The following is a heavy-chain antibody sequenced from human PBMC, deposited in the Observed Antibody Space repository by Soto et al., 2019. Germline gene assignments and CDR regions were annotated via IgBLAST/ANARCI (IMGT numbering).Heavy chain of an antibody. D-gene: IGHD3-22*01. Sequence: QVQLVQSGAEVKKPGSSVKVSYKASGGTFSSYTISWVRQAPGQGLEWMGRIIPILGIANYAQKFQGRVTITADKSTSTAYMELSSLRSEDTAVYYCAYYYDSSGYYYYYGMDVWGQGTTVTVSS. V-gene: IGHV1-69*02. CDR2: IIPILGIA. CDR3: AYYYDSSGYYYYYGMDV. J-gene: IGHJ6*02. CDR1: GGTFSSYT.